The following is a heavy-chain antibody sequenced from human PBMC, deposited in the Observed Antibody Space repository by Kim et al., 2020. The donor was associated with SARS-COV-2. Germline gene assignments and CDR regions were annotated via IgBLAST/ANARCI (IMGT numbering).Heavy chain of an antibody. CDR2: ISAYNGNT. D-gene: IGHD4-17*01. Sequence: ASVKVSCKASGYTFTSYGISWVRQAPGQGLEWMGWISAYNGNTNYAQKLQGRVTMTTDTSTSTAYMELRSLRSDDTAVYYCARERSTGTVTSGYYYYGMDVWGQGATVTVSS. V-gene: IGHV1-18*01. CDR1: GYTFTSYG. CDR3: ARERSTGTVTSGYYYYGMDV. J-gene: IGHJ6*02.